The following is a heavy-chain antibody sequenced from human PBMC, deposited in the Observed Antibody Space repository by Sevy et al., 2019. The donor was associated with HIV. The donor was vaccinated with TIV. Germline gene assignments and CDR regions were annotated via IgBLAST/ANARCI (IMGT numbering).Heavy chain of an antibody. CDR3: AKDPPGIAARPHYFDY. D-gene: IGHD6-6*01. J-gene: IGHJ4*02. V-gene: IGHV3-23*01. CDR2: ISGSGGST. Sequence: GGSLRLSCAASGFTFSSYAMSWVRQAPGKGLEWVSAISGSGGSTYYAYSVKGRFTISRDNSKNTLYLQMNSLRAEDTAVYYCAKDPPGIAARPHYFDYWGQGTLVTVSS. CDR1: GFTFSSYA.